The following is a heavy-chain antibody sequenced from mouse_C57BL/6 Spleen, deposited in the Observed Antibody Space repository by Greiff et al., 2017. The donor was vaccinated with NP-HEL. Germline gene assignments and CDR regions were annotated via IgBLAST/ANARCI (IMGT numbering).Heavy chain of an antibody. Sequence: EVMLVESGGGLVQPGGSLSLSCAASGFTFTDYYMSWVRQPPGQALEWLGFIRNKANGYTTEYSASLQGRFTISRDNSQSILYLQMNALRAEDSATYYCARSHYYGSSLYARDYWGQGTSVTVSS. J-gene: IGHJ4*01. CDR1: GFTFTDYY. D-gene: IGHD1-1*01. CDR2: IRNKANGYTT. V-gene: IGHV7-3*01. CDR3: ARSHYYGSSLYARDY.